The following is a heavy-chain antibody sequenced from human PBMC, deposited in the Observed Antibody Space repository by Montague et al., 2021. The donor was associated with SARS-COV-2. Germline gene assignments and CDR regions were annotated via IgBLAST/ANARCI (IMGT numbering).Heavy chain of an antibody. CDR1: GFTFSSYW. D-gene: IGHD1-14*01. Sequence: SLRLSCAASGFTFSSYWMHWVRQAPGKGLVWVSRIDTHGSTTNYADSVRGRFTTSRDNAKNTLYLQMNSLRAEDTAVYYCAQRENHAFDIWGQGTMVTVSS. J-gene: IGHJ3*02. CDR3: AQRENHAFDI. CDR2: IDTHGSTT. V-gene: IGHV3-74*01.